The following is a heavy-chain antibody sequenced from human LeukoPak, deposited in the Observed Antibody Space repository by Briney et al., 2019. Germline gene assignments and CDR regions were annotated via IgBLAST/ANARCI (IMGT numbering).Heavy chain of an antibody. Sequence: GGSLRLSCAASGFTFDDYGMSWVRQAPGKGLEWVSYISSSGSTTYYADSVKGRFTISRDNAKNSLYLQMNSLRAEDTAVYYCARGEVYYYYMDVWGKGTTVTISS. CDR1: GFTFDDYG. CDR3: ARGEVYYYYMDV. J-gene: IGHJ6*03. V-gene: IGHV3-48*03. CDR2: ISSSGSTT.